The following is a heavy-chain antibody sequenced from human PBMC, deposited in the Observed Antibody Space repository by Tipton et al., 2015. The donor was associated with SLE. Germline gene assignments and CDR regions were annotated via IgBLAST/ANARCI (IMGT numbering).Heavy chain of an antibody. V-gene: IGHV4-34*01. J-gene: IGHJ6*02. CDR1: GGSFSGYY. D-gene: IGHD6-13*01. CDR2: INHSGST. CDR3: ARDLGMTAKNAMDV. Sequence: GLVKPSETLSLTCAVYGGSFSGYYWSWIRQPPGKGLEWIGEINHSGSTNYNPSLKSRVTISVDTSKKQFSLKLSSVTAADTAVYYCARDLGMTAKNAMDVWGQGTTVTVTS.